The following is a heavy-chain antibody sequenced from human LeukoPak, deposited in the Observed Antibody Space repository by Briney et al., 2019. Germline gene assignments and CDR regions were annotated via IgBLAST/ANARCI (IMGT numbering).Heavy chain of an antibody. J-gene: IGHJ4*02. V-gene: IGHV1-2*04. D-gene: IGHD6-13*01. CDR2: INSNNGDT. CDR1: GYTFTAYY. Sequence: ASVKVSCKASGYTFTAYYVHWVGQAPGQGLEWLGWINSNNGDTGYAQNFQGWVTMTRDTSISTVYMELSRLRYDDTAVYYCARFSLDGRWYFDYWGQGTLVTVSS. CDR3: ARFSLDGRWYFDY.